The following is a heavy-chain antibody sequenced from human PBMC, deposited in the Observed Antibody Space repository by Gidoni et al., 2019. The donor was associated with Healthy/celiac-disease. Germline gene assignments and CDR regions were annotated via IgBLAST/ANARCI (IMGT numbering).Heavy chain of an antibody. CDR1: GFTFSSYG. J-gene: IGHJ6*02. CDR2: IWYDGSNK. Sequence: QVQLVESGGGVVQPGRSLRLTCAASGFTFSSYGMPWVRQAPGKGLEWVSVIWYDGSNKYYSYSVKGRFTISRDNSKNTLYLQMNSLRAEDTAVYYCARGMGSGYFRDYYYYGMDVWGQGTTVTVSS. D-gene: IGHD3-22*01. V-gene: IGHV3-33*01. CDR3: ARGMGSGYFRDYYYYGMDV.